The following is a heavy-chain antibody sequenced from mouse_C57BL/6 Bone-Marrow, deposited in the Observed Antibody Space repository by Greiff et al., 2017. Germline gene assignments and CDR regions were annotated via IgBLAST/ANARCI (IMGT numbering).Heavy chain of an antibody. CDR3: ARHYSDWGFAY. J-gene: IGHJ3*01. Sequence: EVKVVESGPELVKPGDSVKISCKASGYSFTGYFMNWVMQSHGKSLEWIGRINPYNGDTFSNQKFKGKATLTVDKSSSTAHMALRSLTSEDSAVYYCARHYSDWGFAYWGQGTLVTVSA. CDR1: GYSFTGYF. CDR2: INPYNGDT. D-gene: IGHD2-12*01. V-gene: IGHV1-20*01.